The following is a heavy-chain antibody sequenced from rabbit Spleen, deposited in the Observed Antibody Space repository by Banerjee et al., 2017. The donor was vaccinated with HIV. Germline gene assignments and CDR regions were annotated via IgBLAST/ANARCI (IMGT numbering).Heavy chain of an antibody. D-gene: IGHD4-2*01. CDR2: IDPVFGST. Sequence: QLKESGGGLVQPGGSLKLSCKASGFTLSSYYMNWVRQAPGKGLEWIGYIDPVFGSTYYASWVNGRFTISNHNAQNTLYLQLNSLTAADTATYFCVRDSWHFNLWGQGTLVTVS. J-gene: IGHJ4*01. CDR1: GFTLSSYY. CDR3: VRDSWHFNL. V-gene: IGHV1S7*01.